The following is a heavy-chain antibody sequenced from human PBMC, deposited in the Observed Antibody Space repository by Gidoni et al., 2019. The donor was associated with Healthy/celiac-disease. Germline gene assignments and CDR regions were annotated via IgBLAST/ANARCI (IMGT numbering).Heavy chain of an antibody. CDR2: SSSGGITI. V-gene: IGHV3-48*03. Sequence: EVQLVESGGGLVQPGGSLRLSCAASGFPFSSYQMTWVRQAPGKGLDWVSHSSSGGITIYYADSVKGRFTISRDNAKNSLYLQLNSLRAEDTAVYYCASSPSLYCSGGSCYPYYFDYWGQGTLVTVSS. CDR1: GFPFSSYQ. CDR3: ASSPSLYCSGGSCYPYYFDY. J-gene: IGHJ4*02. D-gene: IGHD2-15*01.